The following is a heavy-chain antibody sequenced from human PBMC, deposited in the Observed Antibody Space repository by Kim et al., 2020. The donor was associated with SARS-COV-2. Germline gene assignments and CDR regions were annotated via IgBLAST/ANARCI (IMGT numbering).Heavy chain of an antibody. CDR2: EQ. J-gene: IGHJ4*02. D-gene: IGHD3-10*01. Sequence: EQYYVDSVKGRFTISRDNAKNSLYLQMNSLRAEDTAVYYCARVRGYPGDYWGQGTLVTVSS. CDR3: ARVRGYPGDY. V-gene: IGHV3-7*01.